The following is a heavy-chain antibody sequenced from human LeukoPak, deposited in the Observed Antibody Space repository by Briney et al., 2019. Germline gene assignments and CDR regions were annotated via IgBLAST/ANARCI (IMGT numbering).Heavy chain of an antibody. CDR3: ARDQSIAARYYFDY. J-gene: IGHJ4*02. D-gene: IGHD6-6*01. CDR1: GGSISSYY. V-gene: IGHV4-4*07. CDR2: IYTSGST. Sequence: SETLSLTCTVSGGSISSYYWSWIRQPAGKGLEWIGRIYTSGSTNYNPSLESRVTMSVDTSKNQFSLKLSSVTAADTAVYYCARDQSIAARYYFDYWGQGTLVTVSS.